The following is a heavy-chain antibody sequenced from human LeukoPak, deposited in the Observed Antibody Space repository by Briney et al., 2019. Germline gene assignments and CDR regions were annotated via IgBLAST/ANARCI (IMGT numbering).Heavy chain of an antibody. J-gene: IGHJ4*02. CDR2: VHHSGTT. CDR3: ARWEIQGGHYDYFDY. V-gene: IGHV4-38-2*01. CDR1: GYSISSGYS. Sequence: SETLSLTCAVSGYSISSGYSWGWIRQPPGKGLEWIASVHHSGTTRYKPSLQSRVTISVDTSKSQFSLILSSVTATDTAVYYCARWEIQGGHYDYFDYWGQGTLVTVSS. D-gene: IGHD4-17*01.